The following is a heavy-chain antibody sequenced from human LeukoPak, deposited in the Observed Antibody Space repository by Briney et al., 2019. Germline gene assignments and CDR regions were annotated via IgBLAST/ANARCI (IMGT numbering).Heavy chain of an antibody. Sequence: GGSLRLSCAASGFTFSSYWMTWVRQAPGKGLEWVSAISGSGGSTYYADSVKGRFTISRDNSKNTLYLQMNSLRAGDTAVYYCAKGDGSGSYYNDFDYWGQGTLVTVSS. CDR2: ISGSGGST. J-gene: IGHJ4*02. D-gene: IGHD3-10*01. CDR3: AKGDGSGSYYNDFDY. V-gene: IGHV3-23*01. CDR1: GFTFSSYW.